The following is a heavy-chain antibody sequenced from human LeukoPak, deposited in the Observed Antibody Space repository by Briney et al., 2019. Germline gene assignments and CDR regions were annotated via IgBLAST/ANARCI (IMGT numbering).Heavy chain of an antibody. CDR3: ARGLMITFGGVMPYYFDY. CDR2: INPSGGST. D-gene: IGHD3-16*01. CDR1: GYTFTSHY. Sequence: ASVKVSCKASGYTFTSHYMHWVRQAPGQGLEWMGIINPSGGSTSYAQKFQGRVTMTRDMSTSTVYMELSSLRSEDTAVYYCARGLMITFGGVMPYYFDYWGQGTLVTVSS. J-gene: IGHJ4*02. V-gene: IGHV1-46*01.